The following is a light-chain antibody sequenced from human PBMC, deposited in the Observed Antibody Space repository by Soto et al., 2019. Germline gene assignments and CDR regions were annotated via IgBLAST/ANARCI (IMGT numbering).Light chain of an antibody. CDR1: QTVSTSY. CDR2: GVS. CDR3: QQYDSSPRT. Sequence: EIVLTQSPGTLSLSPGERATLSCRASQTVSTSYLAWYQQKPGQAPRPLIYGVSSRATGIPDRFSGSGSGTDFTLTISRLEPEDFAVYYCQQYDSSPRTFGQGTKVDIK. J-gene: IGKJ1*01. V-gene: IGKV3-20*01.